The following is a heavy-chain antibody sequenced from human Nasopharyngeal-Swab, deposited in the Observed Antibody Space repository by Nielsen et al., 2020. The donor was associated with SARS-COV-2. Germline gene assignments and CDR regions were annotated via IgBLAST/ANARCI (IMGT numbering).Heavy chain of an antibody. D-gene: IGHD3-22*01. V-gene: IGHV3-21*01. CDR3: ARVIWLNYYDSSGVNWFDP. Sequence: GESLKISCAASGFTFSSYSMNWARQAPGKGLEWVSSISSSSSYIYYADSVKGRFTISRDNAKNSLYLQMNSLRAEDTAVYYCARVIWLNYYDSSGVNWFDPWGQGTLVTVSS. CDR1: GFTFSSYS. J-gene: IGHJ5*02. CDR2: ISSSSSYI.